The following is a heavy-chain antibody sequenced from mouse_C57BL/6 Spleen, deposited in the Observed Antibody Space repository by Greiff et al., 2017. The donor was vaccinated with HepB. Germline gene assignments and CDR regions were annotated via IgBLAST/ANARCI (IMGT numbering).Heavy chain of an antibody. J-gene: IGHJ3*01. Sequence: SGAELVRPGASVTLSCKASGYTFTDYEMHWVKQTPVHGLEWIGAIDPETGGTAYNQKFKGKAILTADKSSSTAYMELRSLTSEDSAVYYCTRVGYGYDGFAYWGQGTLVTVSA. V-gene: IGHV1-15*01. CDR3: TRVGYGYDGFAY. CDR1: GYTFTDYE. CDR2: IDPETGGT. D-gene: IGHD2-2*01.